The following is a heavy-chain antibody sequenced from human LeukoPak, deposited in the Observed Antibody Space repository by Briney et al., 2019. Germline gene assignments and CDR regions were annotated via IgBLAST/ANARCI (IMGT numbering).Heavy chain of an antibody. CDR2: IIPIFGTA. V-gene: IGHV1-69*01. CDR3: AREADYDFWSGISRAFDY. Sequence: SVKVSCKASGGTFSIYAISWVRQAPGQGLEWMGGIIPIFGTANYAQKFQGRVTITADESTSTAYMELSSLRSEDTAVYYCAREADYDFWSGISRAFDYWGQGTLVTVSS. D-gene: IGHD3-3*01. J-gene: IGHJ4*02. CDR1: GGTFSIYA.